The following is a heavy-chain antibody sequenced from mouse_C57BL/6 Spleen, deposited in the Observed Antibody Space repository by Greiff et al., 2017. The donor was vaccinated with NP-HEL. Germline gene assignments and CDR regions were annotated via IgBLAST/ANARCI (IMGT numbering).Heavy chain of an antibody. CDR3: ARGTFDY. V-gene: IGHV1-55*01. CDR1: GYTFTSYW. J-gene: IGHJ2*01. D-gene: IGHD3-3*01. Sequence: QVQLQQPGAELVKPGASVKMSCKASGYTFTSYWITWVKQRPGQGLEWIGDIYPGSGSTNYNEKFKSKATLTVDQSSSTAYMQLSSLTSEDSAVYYCARGTFDYWGQGTTLTVSS. CDR2: IYPGSGST.